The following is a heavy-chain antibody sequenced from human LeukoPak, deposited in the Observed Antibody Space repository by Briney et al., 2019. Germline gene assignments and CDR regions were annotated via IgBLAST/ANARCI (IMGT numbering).Heavy chain of an antibody. CDR3: VKDAGIAARPWYFDS. D-gene: IGHD6-6*01. Sequence: GGSLRLSCAASGFTFDDYGLHWVRQVPGKGLEWVSGINYQSARFDADSVKGRFTISRDNAKNLLYLLMNSLRPEDSALYYCVKDAGIAARPWYFDSWGQGTQVIVSS. J-gene: IGHJ4*02. CDR1: GFTFDDYG. V-gene: IGHV3-9*01. CDR2: INYQSARF.